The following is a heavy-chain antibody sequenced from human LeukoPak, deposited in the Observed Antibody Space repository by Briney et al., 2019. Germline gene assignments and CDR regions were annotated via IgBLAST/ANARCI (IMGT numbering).Heavy chain of an antibody. D-gene: IGHD2-2*02. CDR2: IYYSGST. J-gene: IGHJ5*02. CDR3: ARDGGVPAAIHWFDP. Sequence: SETLSLTCTVSGGSITSYYWSWIRQPPGKGLEWIGYIYYSGSTNYNPSLKSRVTISVDTSKNQFSLKLSSVTPADTAVYYCARDGGVPAAIHWFDPWGQGTLVTVSS. V-gene: IGHV4-59*01. CDR1: GGSITSYY.